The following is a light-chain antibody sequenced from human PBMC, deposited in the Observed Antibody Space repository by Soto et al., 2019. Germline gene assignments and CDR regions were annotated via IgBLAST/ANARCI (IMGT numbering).Light chain of an antibody. CDR1: QSISSW. CDR2: DAS. J-gene: IGKJ1*01. CDR3: QQYNSYLT. V-gene: IGKV1-5*01. Sequence: DIQMTQSPSTLSASVGDRVTITCRPSQSISSWLAWYQQKPGKAPKLLIYDASSLESGVPSRFSGSGSGTEFPLTIGSLQPDDFANYYCQQYNSYLTFGQGTKVEIK.